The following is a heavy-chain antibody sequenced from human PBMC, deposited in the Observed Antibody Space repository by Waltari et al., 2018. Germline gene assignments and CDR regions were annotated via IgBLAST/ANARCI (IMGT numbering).Heavy chain of an antibody. J-gene: IGHJ4*02. CDR2: IHRSGRT. V-gene: IGHV4-4*02. Sequence: QVQLQESGPGLVKPSGTLSLTCTISGDSMSGNYWWSWVRQPPGKGLEWIGQIHRSGRTNYNPPLESRVTVSMDMSNSQFSLEVTYVTAADTALYFGARDRGRGRYLDSWGRGTLVTVSP. CDR3: ARDRGRGRYLDS. CDR1: GDSMSGNYW. D-gene: IGHD2-15*01.